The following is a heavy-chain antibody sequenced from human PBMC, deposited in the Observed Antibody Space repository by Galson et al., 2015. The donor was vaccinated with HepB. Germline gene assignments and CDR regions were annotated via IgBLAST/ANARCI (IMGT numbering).Heavy chain of an antibody. CDR2: INTSGGST. CDR1: GYTFTSYY. D-gene: IGHD6-19*01. J-gene: IGHJ6*02. Sequence: SVKVSCTASGYTFTSYYMHWVRQAPGQGLEWMAIINTSGGSTTYAQTFQGRVTMTRVKSTSPVYMEVSSLGYEDTAVYYCARPVISSGWYSGYYCGMDVWGQGTTVTVSS. CDR3: ARPVISSGWYSGYYCGMDV. V-gene: IGHV1-46*01.